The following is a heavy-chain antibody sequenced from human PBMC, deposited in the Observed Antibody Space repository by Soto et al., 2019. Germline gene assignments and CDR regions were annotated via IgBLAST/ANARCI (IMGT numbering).Heavy chain of an antibody. D-gene: IGHD5-12*01. V-gene: IGHV3-64*01. CDR3: ARGVGGYDSAEYFQH. CDR2: ISSNGGST. CDR1: GFTFSSYA. Sequence: GGSLRLSCAASGFTFSSYAMHWVRQAPGKGLEYVSAISSNGGSTYYANSVKGRFTISRDNSKNTLYLQMGSLRAEDMAVYYCARGVGGYDSAEYFQHWGQGTLVTVSS. J-gene: IGHJ1*01.